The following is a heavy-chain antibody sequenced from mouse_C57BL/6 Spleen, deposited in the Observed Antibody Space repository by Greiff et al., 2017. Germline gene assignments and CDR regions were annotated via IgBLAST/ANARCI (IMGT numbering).Heavy chain of an antibody. CDR1: GFSLTSYA. Sequence: VMLVESGPGLVAPSQSLSITCTVSGFSLTSYAISWVRQPPGKGLEWLGVIWTGGGTNYNSALKSRLSISKDNSKSQVFLKMNSLQTDDTARYYCARIYYDYESGYFDVWGTGTTVTVSS. V-gene: IGHV2-9-1*01. CDR2: IWTGGGT. D-gene: IGHD2-4*01. CDR3: ARIYYDYESGYFDV. J-gene: IGHJ1*03.